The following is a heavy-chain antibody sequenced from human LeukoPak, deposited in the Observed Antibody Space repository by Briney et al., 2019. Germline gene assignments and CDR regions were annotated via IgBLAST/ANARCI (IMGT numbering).Heavy chain of an antibody. CDR1: GGSVSRNGYY. Sequence: SETLSLTCNVSGGSVSRNGYYWSWIRQQPGKGLEWVGHIYYRGSTYYNPSLQSRATISIDTSKNQSSLNLNSVTAADTAVYYCATVAGMDTAMVNDYWGQGTLVTVSS. D-gene: IGHD5-18*01. J-gene: IGHJ4*02. V-gene: IGHV4-31*03. CDR3: ATVAGMDTAMVNDY. CDR2: IYYRGST.